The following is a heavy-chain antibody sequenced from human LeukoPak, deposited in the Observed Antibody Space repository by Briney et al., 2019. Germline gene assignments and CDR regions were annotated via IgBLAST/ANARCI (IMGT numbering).Heavy chain of an antibody. CDR2: INPNSGGT. V-gene: IGHV1-2*04. CDR1: GYTFTGYY. Sequence: ASVKVSCKASGYTFTGYYMHWVRQAPGQGLEWMGWINPNSGGTNYAQKFQGWVTMTRDTSISTAYMELSRLRSDDTAVYYCARGDSRDGYNSDYWGQGTLVTVSS. D-gene: IGHD5-24*01. J-gene: IGHJ4*02. CDR3: ARGDSRDGYNSDY.